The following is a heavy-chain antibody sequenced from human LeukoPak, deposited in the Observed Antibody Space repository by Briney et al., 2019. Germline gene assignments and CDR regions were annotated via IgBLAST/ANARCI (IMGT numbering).Heavy chain of an antibody. J-gene: IGHJ4*02. CDR2: INHSGST. Sequence: SETLSLTCAVYGGSFSGRYWSWIRQPPGKGLEWIGEINHSGSTNYNPSLESRVTISVDTSKNHFSLKLSSVTAADTAVYYCASGQYYDLWSGYYVDWGQGTLVTVSA. D-gene: IGHD3-3*01. V-gene: IGHV4-34*01. CDR3: ASGQYYDLWSGYYVD. CDR1: GGSFSGRY.